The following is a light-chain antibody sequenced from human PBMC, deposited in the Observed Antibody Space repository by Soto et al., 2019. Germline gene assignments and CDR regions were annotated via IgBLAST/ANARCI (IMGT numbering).Light chain of an antibody. Sequence: QSVLTQPASVSGSPGQSITISCTGTNSDIGGYNFVSWYQQHPGKAPKLMFYDVTNRPSGVSNRFSGSKSGKTASLTISGLQAEDEAVYYCSSYTSTNTVVFGGGTQLTVL. J-gene: IGLJ2*01. CDR1: NSDIGGYNF. CDR2: DVT. CDR3: SSYTSTNTVV. V-gene: IGLV2-14*03.